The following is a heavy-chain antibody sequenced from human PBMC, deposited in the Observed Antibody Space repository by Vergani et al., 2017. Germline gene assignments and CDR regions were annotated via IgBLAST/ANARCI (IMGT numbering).Heavy chain of an antibody. CDR1: GASIRSSNYY. J-gene: IGHJ5*02. V-gene: IGHV4-39*01. CDR3: ARHSTVEWLVKLGWIDP. D-gene: IGHD6-19*01. CDR2: IYYSGST. Sequence: QLQLQESGPGLVKPSATLSLTCSVSGASIRSSNYYWGWIRQPPGKGLEWIASIYYSGSTYYNPSLKSRFTISVDTSKNQFSLKLCSVTAADTAVYFCARHSTVEWLVKLGWIDPWGQGILVTVSS.